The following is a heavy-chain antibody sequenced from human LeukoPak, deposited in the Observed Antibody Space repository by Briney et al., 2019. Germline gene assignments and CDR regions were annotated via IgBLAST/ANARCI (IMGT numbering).Heavy chain of an antibody. J-gene: IGHJ6*02. Sequence: GGSLRLSCAASGFTVSSNYMSWVRQAPGKGLEWVSVIYSGGSTYYPDSVKGRFTISRDNSKNTLYLQMNSLRAEDTAVYYCARDLYYYDSSGYGAYYYYYGMDVWGQGTTVTVSS. CDR3: ARDLYYYDSSGYGAYYYYYGMDV. V-gene: IGHV3-66*01. D-gene: IGHD3-22*01. CDR2: IYSGGST. CDR1: GFTVSSNY.